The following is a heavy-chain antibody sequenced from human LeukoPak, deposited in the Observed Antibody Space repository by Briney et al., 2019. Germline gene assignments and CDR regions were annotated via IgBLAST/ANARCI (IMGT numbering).Heavy chain of an antibody. J-gene: IGHJ4*02. CDR2: MNPNRGNT. Sequence: ASVKVSCKASGYTFTSYDINWVRQATGQGLEWMGWMNPNRGNTGYAQKFQGRVTMTRDTSISKAYMELSRLRSDDTAVYYCARDVIGYQLLSYFDYWGQGTLVTVSS. CDR3: ARDVIGYQLLSYFDY. V-gene: IGHV1-8*01. D-gene: IGHD2-2*01. CDR1: GYTFTSYD.